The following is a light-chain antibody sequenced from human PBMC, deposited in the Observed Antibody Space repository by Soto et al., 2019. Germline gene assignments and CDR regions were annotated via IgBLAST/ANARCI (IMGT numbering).Light chain of an antibody. CDR1: SSDVGGYNY. V-gene: IGLV2-14*01. CDR3: SSYTSSSTVL. Sequence: QSALTQPASVSGSPGQSITISCTGTSSDVGGYNYVSWYQQHPGKAPKLMIYDVSNRPSGVSNRFSGSKSGNTASLTISGLLAEDEADYYCSSYTSSSTVLFGGGTQLTVL. CDR2: DVS. J-gene: IGLJ2*01.